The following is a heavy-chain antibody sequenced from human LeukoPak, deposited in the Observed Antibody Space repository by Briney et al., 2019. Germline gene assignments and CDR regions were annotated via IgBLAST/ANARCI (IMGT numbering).Heavy chain of an antibody. D-gene: IGHD6-19*01. CDR3: ARGRTHNSGCYY. J-gene: IGHJ4*02. CDR1: SGSFSGYY. Sequence: SETLSLTCAAYSGSFSGYYWSWIRQSPGKGLEWIGEIDDSGTTNYNPSLKSRVTISVDTSKNQFSLNLNSVTAADTAVYYCARGRTHNSGCYYWGQGRLVTVSS. CDR2: IDDSGTT. V-gene: IGHV4-34*01.